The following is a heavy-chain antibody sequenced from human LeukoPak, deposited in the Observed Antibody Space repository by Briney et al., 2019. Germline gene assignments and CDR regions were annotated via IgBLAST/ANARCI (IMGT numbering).Heavy chain of an antibody. D-gene: IGHD3-10*01. Sequence: GASVKVSCKASGGTFSSYAISWVRQAPGQGLEWMGGIIPIFGTANYAQKFQGRVTITADESTSTAYMELSSLRSEDTAVYYCARGRMVRGVINVVGSYYYMDVWGKGTTVTISS. CDR1: GGTFSSYA. V-gene: IGHV1-69*13. CDR2: IIPIFGTA. CDR3: ARGRMVRGVINVVGSYYYMDV. J-gene: IGHJ6*03.